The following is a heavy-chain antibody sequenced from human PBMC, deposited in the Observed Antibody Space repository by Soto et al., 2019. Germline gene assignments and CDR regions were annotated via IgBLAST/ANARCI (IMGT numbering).Heavy chain of an antibody. CDR3: ARDGYAGNYYYYGMDV. V-gene: IGHV4-39*02. CDR2: IYYSGST. J-gene: IGHJ6*02. Sequence: TLSLTCTVSGGSISSSSYYWGWIRQPPGKGLEWIGSIYYSGSTYYNPSLKSRVTISVDTSKNQFSLKLSSVTAADTAVYYCARDGYAGNYYYYGMDVWGQGTTVTVSS. D-gene: IGHD2-2*01. CDR1: GGSISSSSYY.